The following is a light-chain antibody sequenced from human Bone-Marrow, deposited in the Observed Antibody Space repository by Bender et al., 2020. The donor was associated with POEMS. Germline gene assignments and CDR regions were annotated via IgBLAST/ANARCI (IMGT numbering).Light chain of an antibody. Sequence: QSVLTQPPSVSGAPGQRVTISCTGSSSNTGSGYDINWYQHLPGTAPKLLIYGYKNRPSGVPDRFSGSKSGTSASLAITGLQASDEGDYYCQSYDNSLGGWVFGGGTKLTVL. J-gene: IGLJ3*02. CDR1: SSNTGSGYD. CDR3: QSYDNSLGGWV. V-gene: IGLV1-40*01. CDR2: GYK.